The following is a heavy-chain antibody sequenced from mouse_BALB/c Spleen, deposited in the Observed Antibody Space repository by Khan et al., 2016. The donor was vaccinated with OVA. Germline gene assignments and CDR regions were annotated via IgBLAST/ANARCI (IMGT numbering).Heavy chain of an antibody. Sequence: QVQLQQSGAELAKPGASVKMSCKASGYTLTSYWVNWVKQRPGQGLEWIGYINPSTGYTDYNQKFKDKATLTADKSSSTAYMQLSNLTSEDSAVYFCARRGLRWDFDYWGQGTTLTVSS. J-gene: IGHJ2*01. D-gene: IGHD1-1*01. CDR3: ARRGLRWDFDY. V-gene: IGHV1-7*01. CDR2: INPSTGYT. CDR1: GYTLTSYW.